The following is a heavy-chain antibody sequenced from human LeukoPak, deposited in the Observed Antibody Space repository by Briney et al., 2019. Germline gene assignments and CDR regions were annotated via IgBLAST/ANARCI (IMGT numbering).Heavy chain of an antibody. V-gene: IGHV3-64D*09. D-gene: IGHD5-18*01. CDR3: VKDPGYGTKYYFDY. Sequence: GGSLRLSCSASGFTFSSYAMHWVRQAPGKGLEYVSAISSNGGSTYYADSVKGRFTISRDNSKNTLYLQMSGLRAEDTAVYYCVKDPGYGTKYYFDYWGQGTLVTVSS. J-gene: IGHJ4*02. CDR2: ISSNGGST. CDR1: GFTFSSYA.